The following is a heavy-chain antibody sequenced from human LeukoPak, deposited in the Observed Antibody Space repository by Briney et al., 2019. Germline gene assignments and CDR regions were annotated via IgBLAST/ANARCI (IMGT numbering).Heavy chain of an antibody. CDR3: ARGRRRAFADY. CDR1: GGSVSGYY. Sequence: SETLSLTCAVYGGSVSGYYWSWIRQPPGKGREWSGEINHSGSTNYNPSLKSRVTISVDTSKNQFSLKLSSVTAADTAVYYCARGRRRAFADYWGQGTLVAVSS. CDR2: INHSGST. J-gene: IGHJ4*02. V-gene: IGHV4-34*01.